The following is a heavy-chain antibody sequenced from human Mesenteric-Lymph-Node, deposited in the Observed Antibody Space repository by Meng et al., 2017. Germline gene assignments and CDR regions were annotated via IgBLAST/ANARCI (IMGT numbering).Heavy chain of an antibody. V-gene: IGHV4-34*01. J-gene: IGHJ4*02. D-gene: IGHD3-10*01. Sequence: APVWQWGAGLLKHSETLSLTCAVDGGSCSGYYWSWIRQPPGKGLEWIGETNHSGTINYNPSLKSRVTISVDTSKNHFSLKLSSVTAADTAVHYCARLGSSGLGRDYWGQGTLVTVSS. CDR1: GGSCSGYY. CDR3: ARLGSSGLGRDY. CDR2: TNHSGTI.